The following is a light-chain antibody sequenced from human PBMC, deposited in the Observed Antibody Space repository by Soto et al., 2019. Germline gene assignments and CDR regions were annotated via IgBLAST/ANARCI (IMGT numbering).Light chain of an antibody. CDR1: QSVLYSSNNKNY. J-gene: IGKJ4*01. Sequence: DIVMTQSPDSLAVSLGERATINCKSSQSVLYSSNNKNYLAWYQQKPGQPPKLLIYWASTRESGVPERFSGRGSGTDFPLTIRRLQAEDVAVYSCQQKYITPLTFGRGTKVEIK. V-gene: IGKV4-1*01. CDR2: WAS. CDR3: QQKYITPLT.